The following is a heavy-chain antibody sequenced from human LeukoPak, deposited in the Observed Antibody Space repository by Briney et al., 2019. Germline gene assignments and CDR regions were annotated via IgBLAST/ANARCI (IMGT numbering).Heavy chain of an antibody. CDR2: IYYTGRT. CDR3: ARVRHYYESSGYYYWFDP. J-gene: IGHJ5*02. D-gene: IGHD3-22*01. Sequence: SETLSLTCTVSGGSIGSYYWSWIRQPPGRGLEWIGYIYYTGRTNYNPSLKSRATISVDTSKNQSSLKLNSVTAADTAVYYCARVRHYYESSGYYYWFDPWGQGTLVTVSS. CDR1: GGSIGSYY. V-gene: IGHV4-59*01.